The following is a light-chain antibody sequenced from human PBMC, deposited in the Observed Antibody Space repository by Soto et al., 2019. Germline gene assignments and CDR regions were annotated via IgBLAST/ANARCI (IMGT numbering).Light chain of an antibody. V-gene: IGKV3-20*01. Sequence: IVFTQSPGTLSLSPGERATLSCRASQSVSSSYLAWYHQKPGQAPRLLIYGASSRATGIPDRFSGSGSGTDFTLTISRLEPEDFAVYYCQQSGTFGPGTKVEI. J-gene: IGKJ3*01. CDR3: QQSGT. CDR1: QSVSSSY. CDR2: GAS.